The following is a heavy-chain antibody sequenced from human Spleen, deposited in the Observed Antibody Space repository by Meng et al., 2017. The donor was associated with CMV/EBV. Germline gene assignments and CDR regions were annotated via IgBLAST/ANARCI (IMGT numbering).Heavy chain of an antibody. J-gene: IGHJ4*02. CDR2: IYGGGGTK. CDR1: GFSFCSYL. Sequence: LLCAASGFSFCSYLVTVVRQAPGRGLEWVSLIYGGGGTKQYAESVKGRFTISRDNSQNTLYLQMNSLRAEDTAVYYCASLYSYHYLKYWGQGTLVTVSS. CDR3: ASLYSYHYLKY. V-gene: IGHV3-23*03. D-gene: IGHD5-18*01.